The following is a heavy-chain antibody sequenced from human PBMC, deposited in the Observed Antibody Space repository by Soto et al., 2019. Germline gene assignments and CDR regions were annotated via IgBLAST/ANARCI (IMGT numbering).Heavy chain of an antibody. Sequence: QVQLVQSGAEVKKPGSSVKVSCKASGGTFSSYAISWVRQAPGQGLEWMGGIIPIFGTGNYAQKFQGRVTITADESTSTAYMELSNLRSEDTAVYYCARARTSSCPVGCWFDPWGQGTLVTVSS. CDR1: GGTFSSYA. J-gene: IGHJ5*02. V-gene: IGHV1-69*12. CDR2: IIPIFGTG. CDR3: ARARTSSCPVGCWFDP. D-gene: IGHD2-15*01.